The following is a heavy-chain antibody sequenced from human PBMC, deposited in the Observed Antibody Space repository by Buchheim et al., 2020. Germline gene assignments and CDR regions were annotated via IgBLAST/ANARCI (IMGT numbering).Heavy chain of an antibody. J-gene: IGHJ4*02. V-gene: IGHV3-48*01. CDR2: ITGSSDVI. CDR1: GFTFSTYT. D-gene: IGHD6-19*01. Sequence: EVQLVESGGGLVQPGGSLRVSCAASGFTFSTYTMNWVRQAPGKGLEWVSYITGSSDVIYYADSVRGRFTISRDNAKNSTYLQMNSLRAEDTAVYYCARVAYSSGAVQYYFDYWGQGTL. CDR3: ARVAYSSGAVQYYFDY.